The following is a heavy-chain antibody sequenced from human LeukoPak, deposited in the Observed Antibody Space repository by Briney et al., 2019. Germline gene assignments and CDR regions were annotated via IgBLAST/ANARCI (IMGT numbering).Heavy chain of an antibody. CDR2: IKSGGSNT. V-gene: IGHV3-74*01. Sequence: GGAPGLSLAASGFTFRCYLVYLGPQGPGEGVGVGSRIKSGGSNTDYADSVRGRFTISRANAKNMLHLQMNSLRAEDTAVYYCARGPLVGSANNHGMDVWGKGTTVTVSS. D-gene: IGHD1-26*01. CDR3: ARGPLVGSANNHGMDV. CDR1: GFTFRCYL. J-gene: IGHJ6*04.